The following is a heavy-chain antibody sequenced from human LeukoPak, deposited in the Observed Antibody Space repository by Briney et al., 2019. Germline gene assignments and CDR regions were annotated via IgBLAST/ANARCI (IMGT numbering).Heavy chain of an antibody. CDR2: INSDGSST. CDR3: ARPRYYYDSSDAFDI. Sequence: GGSLRLSCAASGFTFGNAWMSWVRQAPGKGLVWVSRINSDGSSTSYADSVKGRFTISRDNAKNTLYLQMNSLRAEDTAVYYCARPRYYYDSSDAFDIWDQGTMVTVSS. V-gene: IGHV3-74*01. D-gene: IGHD3-22*01. J-gene: IGHJ3*02. CDR1: GFTFGNAW.